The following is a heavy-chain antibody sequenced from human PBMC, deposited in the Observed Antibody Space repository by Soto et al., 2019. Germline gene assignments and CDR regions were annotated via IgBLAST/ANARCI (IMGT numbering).Heavy chain of an antibody. D-gene: IGHD6-6*01. CDR1: GFSFNTYG. CDR3: ANARIRGTSYFDY. J-gene: IGHJ4*02. CDR2: ISYNGDKT. Sequence: QVQLLESGGGVVQPGRSLRLSCAASGFSFNTYGMHWVRQAPGKGLEWVAVISYNGDKTFYADSVKGRFTISRDNSQSTLYLQMNSLRPEDTAVYYCANARIRGTSYFDYWGQGTLVTVSS. V-gene: IGHV3-30*18.